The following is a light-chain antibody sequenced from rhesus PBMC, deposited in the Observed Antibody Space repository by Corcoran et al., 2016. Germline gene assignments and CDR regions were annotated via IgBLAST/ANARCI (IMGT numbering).Light chain of an antibody. Sequence: DIQMTQSPSSLSASVGDRVTITCRASQGSSDYLSWYQQKPGKAPKRLIYAACRLESGVTSRFSGSGSGTAFTLTISSLQHEDFATYYCLQYNGDPWTFGQGTAVEIK. CDR3: LQYNGDPWT. V-gene: IGKV1-43*02. CDR1: QGSSDY. CDR2: AAC. J-gene: IGKJ1*01.